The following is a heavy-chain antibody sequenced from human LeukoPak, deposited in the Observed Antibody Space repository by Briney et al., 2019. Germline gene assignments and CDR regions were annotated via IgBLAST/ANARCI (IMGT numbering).Heavy chain of an antibody. Sequence: GGSLRLSCAASGFTFSSYGMHWVRQAPGKGLEWVAVISYDGSNKYYADSVKGRFTISRDNSKNTLYLQMNSLRAEDTAVYYCAKVVAGISSTRHFDYWGQGTLVTVSS. CDR2: ISYDGSNK. CDR3: AKVVAGISSTRHFDY. V-gene: IGHV3-30*18. J-gene: IGHJ4*02. D-gene: IGHD6-19*01. CDR1: GFTFSSYG.